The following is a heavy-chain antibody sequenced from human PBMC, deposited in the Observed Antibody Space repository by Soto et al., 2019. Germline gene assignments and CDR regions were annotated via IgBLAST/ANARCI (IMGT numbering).Heavy chain of an antibody. D-gene: IGHD3-3*01. CDR3: ARVEYDFWSGYYVPGPYDY. J-gene: IGHJ4*02. CDR2: INHSGST. Sequence: PSETLSLTCAVYGGSFSGYYWSWIRQPPGKGLEWIGEINHSGSTNYNPSLKSRVTISVDTSKNQFSLKLSSVTAADTAVYYCARVEYDFWSGYYVPGPYDYWGQGTLVTVSS. CDR1: GGSFSGYY. V-gene: IGHV4-34*01.